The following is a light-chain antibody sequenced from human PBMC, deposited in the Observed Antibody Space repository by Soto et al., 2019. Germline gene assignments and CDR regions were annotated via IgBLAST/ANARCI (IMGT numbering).Light chain of an antibody. J-gene: IGLJ1*01. CDR1: SRDVGGFDY. CDR2: DVA. Sequence: QSALTQPRSVSGSPGQSVTISCTGTSRDVGGFDYVSWYQQHPGKVPTLIMYDVAQRPSGVPERFSGFKSGNTASLTIPGLDPGDEADYYCCSYAGIHTYVFGTGTKVTVL. CDR3: CSYAGIHTYV. V-gene: IGLV2-11*01.